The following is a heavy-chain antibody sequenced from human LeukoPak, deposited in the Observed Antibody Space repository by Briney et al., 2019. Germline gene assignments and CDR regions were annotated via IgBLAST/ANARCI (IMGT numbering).Heavy chain of an antibody. J-gene: IGHJ4*02. CDR3: ARLESLNFDY. D-gene: IGHD5-24*01. CDR1: GYSISSGYY. CDR2: IYLSGST. V-gene: IGHV4-38-2*01. Sequence: SETLSLTCAVSGYSISSGYYWGWIRQPPGKGLEWIGSIYLSGSTYYNPSLKSRVTISVDTSKNQFSMKLSSVTAADTAVYYCARLESLNFDYWGQGTLVTVSS.